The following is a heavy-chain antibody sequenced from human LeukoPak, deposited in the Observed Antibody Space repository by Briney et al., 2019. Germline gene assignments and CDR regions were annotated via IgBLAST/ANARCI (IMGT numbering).Heavy chain of an antibody. Sequence: GGSLRLSCAASGFTFSSYAMSWVRQAPGKGLEWVSAISGSGGSTYYADSVKGRFTISRDNSKNTLYLQMNSLRAEDTAVYYCARELGITIFGVVTRPFDYWGQGTLVTVSS. V-gene: IGHV3-23*01. CDR3: ARELGITIFGVVTRPFDY. J-gene: IGHJ4*02. CDR1: GFTFSSYA. CDR2: ISGSGGST. D-gene: IGHD3-3*01.